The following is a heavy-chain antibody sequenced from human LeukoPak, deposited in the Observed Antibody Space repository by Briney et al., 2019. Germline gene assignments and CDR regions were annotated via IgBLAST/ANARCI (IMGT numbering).Heavy chain of an antibody. D-gene: IGHD3-22*01. CDR3: ARRGYYDSSGYDY. CDR1: GFTFSNYG. CDR2: ISGSSTDI. J-gene: IGHJ4*02. V-gene: IGHV3-21*01. Sequence: GGSLRLSCSASGFTFSNYGIHWVRQAPGKGLEWVSSISGSSTDIYYADSVKGRFTIFRDNAKNSLYLQINSLRAEDTAIYYCARRGYYDSSGYDYWGQGTLVTVSS.